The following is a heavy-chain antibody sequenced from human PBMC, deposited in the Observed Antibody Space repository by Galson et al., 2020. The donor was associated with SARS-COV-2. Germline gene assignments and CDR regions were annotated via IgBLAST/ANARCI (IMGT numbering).Heavy chain of an antibody. CDR3: ARFGATPYYDSWSGYFDYYYYAMDV. D-gene: IGHD3-3*01. Sequence: ASVKVSCKASGYTFTNYGISWVRQAPGQGLEWMGWIRSYNGITNYAQKFQGRVTMTSDTYTTTAYMELRSLRSDDTAVYYCARFGATPYYDSWSGYFDYYYYAMDVWGQGTSVTVSS. CDR2: IRSYNGIT. J-gene: IGHJ6*02. V-gene: IGHV1-18*01. CDR1: GYTFTNYG.